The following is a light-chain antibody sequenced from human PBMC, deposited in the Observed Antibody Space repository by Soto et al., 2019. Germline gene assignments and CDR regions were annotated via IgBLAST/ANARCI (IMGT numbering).Light chain of an antibody. CDR1: QGIASY. V-gene: IGKV1-27*01. Sequence: DILMTQSPSSLSASVGDRVTITCRASQGIASYLAWYQQKPGKPPKLLIFGASTLQSGVPSRFSGSGSGTDFTLAIVSLQPDDVATYYCQKYNSATFTFGPGTKVDIK. CDR3: QKYNSATFT. CDR2: GAS. J-gene: IGKJ3*01.